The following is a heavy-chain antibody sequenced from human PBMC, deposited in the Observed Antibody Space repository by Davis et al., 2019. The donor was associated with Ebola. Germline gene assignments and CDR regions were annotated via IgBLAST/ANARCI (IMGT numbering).Heavy chain of an antibody. Sequence: GESLKISCAASGFTFSNAWMSWVRQAPGKGLVWVSRINRDGSDTAYADSVKGRFTISRDDAKNTLYLQMNSLRVEDTAVYYCARDMRGFSWDGYFDSWGQGTLVTVSS. CDR3: ARDMRGFSWDGYFDS. CDR1: GFTFSNAW. J-gene: IGHJ4*02. CDR2: INRDGSDT. V-gene: IGHV3-74*01. D-gene: IGHD5-18*01.